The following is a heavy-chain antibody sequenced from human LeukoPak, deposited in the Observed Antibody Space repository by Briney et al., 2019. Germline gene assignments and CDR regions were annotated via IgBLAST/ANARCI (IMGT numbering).Heavy chain of an antibody. CDR3: IRDYNYLWGSYRPEAFDI. CDR1: GSTFGVYA. D-gene: IGHD3-16*02. Sequence: GGSLRLSCTVSGSTFGVYAMSWVRQAPGKGLGWVGFIRTKGYGGTTKYAASVKGRFTISRDASKSIAYLQMNSLKTEDTAVYYCIRDYNYLWGSYRPEAFDIWGQGTMVTVSS. V-gene: IGHV3-49*04. J-gene: IGHJ3*02. CDR2: IRTKGYGGTT.